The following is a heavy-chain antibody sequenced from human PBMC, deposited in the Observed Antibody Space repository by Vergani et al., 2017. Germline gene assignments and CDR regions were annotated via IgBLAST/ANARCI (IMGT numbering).Heavy chain of an antibody. D-gene: IGHD3-16*02. CDR3: ARVVRHRDDYVWGSYRERIFDY. V-gene: IGHV1-18*01. CDR1: VYTFTSYG. J-gene: IGHJ4*02. CDR2: ISAYHGNT. Sequence: QVQLVQSGAEVKKPGASVKVSCKASVYTFTSYGISWVRQAPGQGLAWMVWISAYHGNTNYAQKLQGRVTMTTDTSTSTAYMELRSLRSDDTAVYYCARVVRHRDDYVWGSYRERIFDYWGQGTLVTVSS.